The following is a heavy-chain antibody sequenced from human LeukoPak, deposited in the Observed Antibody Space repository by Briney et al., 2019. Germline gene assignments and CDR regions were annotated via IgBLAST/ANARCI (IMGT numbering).Heavy chain of an antibody. CDR1: GGSISSYY. D-gene: IGHD3-10*01. Sequence: SETLSLTCTVSGGSISSYYWSWIRQPPGKGLEWIGYIYYSGSTNYNPSLKSRVTISVDTSKNQFSLKLSSVTAADTAVYYCARLSGDYLVIYWGQGTLVAVSS. J-gene: IGHJ4*02. CDR3: ARLSGDYLVIY. V-gene: IGHV4-59*08. CDR2: IYYSGST.